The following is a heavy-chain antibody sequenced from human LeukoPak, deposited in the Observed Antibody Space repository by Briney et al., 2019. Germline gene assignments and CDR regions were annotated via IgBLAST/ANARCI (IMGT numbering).Heavy chain of an antibody. CDR1: GFTFSSYG. Sequence: PGGSLRLSCAASGFTFSSYGMHWVRQAPGKELEWVAVISYDGSNKYYADSVKGRFTISRDNSKNTLYLQMNSLRAEDTAVYYCAKVWATVTTLGSFDYWGQGTLVTVSS. CDR2: ISYDGSNK. CDR3: AKVWATVTTLGSFDY. J-gene: IGHJ4*02. V-gene: IGHV3-30*18. D-gene: IGHD4-17*01.